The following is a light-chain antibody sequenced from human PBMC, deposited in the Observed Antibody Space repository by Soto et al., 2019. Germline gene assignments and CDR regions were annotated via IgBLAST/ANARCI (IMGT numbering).Light chain of an antibody. CDR3: QQFSSYPLT. J-gene: IGKJ4*01. CDR1: QSVSSSY. CDR2: DAS. V-gene: IGKV3-20*01. Sequence: EILFTQAPGTLSLSPVERATLSCMASQSVSSSYLAWYQQKPGQAPRLLIYDASSRATGIPDRFSGGGSGTDFTLTISRLEPEDFAVYYCQQFSSYPLTFGGGTKVDIK.